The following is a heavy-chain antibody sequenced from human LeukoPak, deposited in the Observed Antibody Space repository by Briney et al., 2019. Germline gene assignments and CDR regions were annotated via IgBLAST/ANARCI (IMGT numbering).Heavy chain of an antibody. J-gene: IGHJ4*02. CDR2: VHLNGAT. D-gene: IGHD1-26*01. CDR1: GGSITTTNW. Sequence: SGTLSLTCAVSGGSITTTNWWSWVRQPPGKGLEWIGEVHLNGATNYNPSLESRFSMSIHKSNNHLSLEVTSVTAADTAMYYCTRESGAFSPFGFWGQGTLVTVSS. V-gene: IGHV4-4*02. CDR3: TRESGAFSPFGF.